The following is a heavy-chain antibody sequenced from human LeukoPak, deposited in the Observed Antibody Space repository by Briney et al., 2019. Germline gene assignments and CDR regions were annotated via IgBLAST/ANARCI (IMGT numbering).Heavy chain of an antibody. Sequence: SETLSLTCTVSGDSISRSTYYWAWIRQPPGKGLEWIGSVYYGRSPYFNPSLESRATVSVDTSKNHFSLKMSSVTAADTAVYYCARSSGTGTFSYWGQGTLVTVSS. D-gene: IGHD6-25*01. CDR1: GDSISRSTYY. V-gene: IGHV4-39*02. J-gene: IGHJ4*02. CDR2: VYYGRSP. CDR3: ARSSGTGTFSY.